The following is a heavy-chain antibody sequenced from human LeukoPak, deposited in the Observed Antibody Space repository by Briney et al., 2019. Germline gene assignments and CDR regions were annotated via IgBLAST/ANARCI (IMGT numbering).Heavy chain of an antibody. CDR1: GFTFSSYS. CDR2: ISWNSGTI. CDR3: AKERQRGRYYGDDAFDI. J-gene: IGHJ3*02. V-gene: IGHV3-9*01. D-gene: IGHD1-26*01. Sequence: PGGSLRLSCAASGFTFSSYSMNWVRQAPGKGLEWVSSISWNSGTIGYADSVKGRFTISRDNAKNSLYLDMSSLRVEDTALYYCAKERQRGRYYGDDAFDIWGQGTLVTVSS.